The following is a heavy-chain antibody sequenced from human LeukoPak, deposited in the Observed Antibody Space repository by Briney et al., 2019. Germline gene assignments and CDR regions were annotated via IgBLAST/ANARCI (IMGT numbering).Heavy chain of an antibody. V-gene: IGHV4-59*01. J-gene: IGHJ4*02. D-gene: IGHD3-22*01. Sequence: SETLSLTCTVSGGSISSYYWSWIRQPPGKGLEWIGYIYYSGSTNYNPSLKSRVTISVDTSKNQFSLKLSSVTAADTAVYCCARDAPSYDSSGYYYLFDYWGQGTLVTVSS. CDR3: ARDAPSYDSSGYYYLFDY. CDR2: IYYSGST. CDR1: GGSISSYY.